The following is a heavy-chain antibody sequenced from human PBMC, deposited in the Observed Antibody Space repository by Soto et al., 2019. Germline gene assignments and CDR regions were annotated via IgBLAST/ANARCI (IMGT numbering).Heavy chain of an antibody. Sequence: QVQLQESGPGLVKPSGTLSLTCTVSGDSISSSNWWTWVRQSPRKGLEWIGEIYDSGRTNYNPSFKKRVTISVDKSKTQCSLWLRSVTAADTVVYYCAKLFGGGAVLNWFDPWGQGTPVFVSS. CDR1: GDSISSSNW. V-gene: IGHV4-4*02. CDR2: IYDSGRT. CDR3: AKLFGGGAVLNWFDP. D-gene: IGHD3-10*01. J-gene: IGHJ5*02.